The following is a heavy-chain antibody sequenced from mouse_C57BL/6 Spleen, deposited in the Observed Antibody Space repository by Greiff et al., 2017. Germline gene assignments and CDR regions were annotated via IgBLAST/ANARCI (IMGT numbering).Heavy chain of an antibody. Sequence: EVQLQQSVAELVRPGASVKLSCTASGFNIKNTYMHWVKQRPEQGLEWIGRIDPANGNTKYAPKFQGKATITADKSSNTAYLQLSSLTSEDAAIYYCARGATGVSGAMDYWGQGTSVTVAS. D-gene: IGHD1-1*01. V-gene: IGHV14-3*01. CDR3: ARGATGVSGAMDY. CDR1: GFNIKNTY. J-gene: IGHJ4*01. CDR2: IDPANGNT.